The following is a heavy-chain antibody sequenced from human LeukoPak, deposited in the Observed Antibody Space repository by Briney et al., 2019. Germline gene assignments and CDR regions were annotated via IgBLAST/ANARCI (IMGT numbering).Heavy chain of an antibody. CDR3: ARDYPNFGMDA. J-gene: IGHJ6*02. CDR2: IDQRGNDQ. CDR1: GSTFSNSW. Sequence: GSLSLSCAASGSTFSNSWMIWVRPAPGEGLEWVANIDQRGNDQRYVDSVKGRFIISRDNTKGSLYLQMNNLRVEDTALYYCARDYPNFGMDAWGQGTTVTVSS. D-gene: IGHD3-16*02. V-gene: IGHV3-7*03.